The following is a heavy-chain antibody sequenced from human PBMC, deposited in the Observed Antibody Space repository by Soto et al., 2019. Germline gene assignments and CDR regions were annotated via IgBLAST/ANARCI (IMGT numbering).Heavy chain of an antibody. CDR1: GYTFTGYY. CDR2: INPTSGAT. Sequence: QLQLVQSGAEVKKPGASVKVSCKASGYTFTGYYMHWVRQAPGQAPEWMGRINPTSGATNYAQKSQGWVNVTTSTSISTAYMELSRLRSDDTAVYYCARDTRSGQLSGMYYYYYGMDVWCQGSTVTVSS. J-gene: IGHJ6*02. CDR3: ARDTRSGQLSGMYYYYYGMDV. D-gene: IGHD3-3*01. V-gene: IGHV1-2*04.